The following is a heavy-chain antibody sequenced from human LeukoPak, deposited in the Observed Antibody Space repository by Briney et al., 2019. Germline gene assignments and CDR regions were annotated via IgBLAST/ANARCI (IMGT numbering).Heavy chain of an antibody. J-gene: IGHJ4*02. V-gene: IGHV3-48*03. CDR3: AREYSSSSGNGFDS. D-gene: IGHD6-6*01. Sequence: SGGSLTLSCAASGFTFSSYDMNWVRQAPGGGLEWFSYISSSGSTIYYADSVKGRFTISRDNAMSSLYLQMTSLRAEDTAVYYCAREYSSSSGNGFDSWGRGALVTVSS. CDR1: GFTFSSYD. CDR2: ISSSGSTI.